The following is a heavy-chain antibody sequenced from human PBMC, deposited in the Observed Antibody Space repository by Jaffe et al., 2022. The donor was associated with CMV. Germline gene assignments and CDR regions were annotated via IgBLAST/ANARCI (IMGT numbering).Heavy chain of an antibody. CDR1: GFTFGDYA. V-gene: IGHV3-49*04. D-gene: IGHD1-26*01. CDR3: TRALGYPSGSYPREVEDY. Sequence: EVQLVESGGGLVQPGRSLRLSCTASGFTFGDYAMSWVRQAPGKGLEWVGFIRSKAYGGTTEYAASVKGRFTISRDDSKSIAYLQMNSLKTEDTAVYYCTRALGYPSGSYPREVEDYWGQGTLVTVSS. J-gene: IGHJ4*02. CDR2: IRSKAYGGTT.